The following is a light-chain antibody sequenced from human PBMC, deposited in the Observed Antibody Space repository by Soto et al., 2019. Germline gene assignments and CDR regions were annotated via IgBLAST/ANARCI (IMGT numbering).Light chain of an antibody. CDR2: DAS. Sequence: ESVLTQSPATLSLSPGERATLSCRASQSVSSYLAWYQQKPGQAPRLLIYDASNRATGIPARFSGSGYGTDFTLNISSLEFEDFAFYYCQERRTCPARLGPGLKVD. CDR1: QSVSSY. V-gene: IGKV3-11*01. J-gene: IGKJ3*01. CDR3: QERRTCPAR.